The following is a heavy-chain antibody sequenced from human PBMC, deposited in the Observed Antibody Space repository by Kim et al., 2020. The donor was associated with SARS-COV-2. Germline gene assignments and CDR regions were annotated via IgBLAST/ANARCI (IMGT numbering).Heavy chain of an antibody. J-gene: IGHJ4*02. CDR3: ASALGH. V-gene: IGHV4-4*07. D-gene: IGHD3-16*02. CDR2: YTIGRT. Sequence: YTIGRTKYNPSLQSRVTMSVDMSKNQFSLKRSAVTAADTAVYYCASALGHWGQGTLVTVSS.